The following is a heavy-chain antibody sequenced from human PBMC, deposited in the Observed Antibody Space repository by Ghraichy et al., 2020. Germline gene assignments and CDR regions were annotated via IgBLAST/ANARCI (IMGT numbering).Heavy chain of an antibody. CDR3: ARAICSGGTCYYFDY. CDR1: GFTVSSNY. V-gene: IGHV3-53*01. J-gene: IGHJ4*02. CDR2: IYAGGST. Sequence: GSLRLSCAASGFTVSSNYMSWVRQAPGKGLEWVSIIYAGGSTYYADSVRGRFTISRDNSKNTLFVQLNSLRAEDTAVYYCARAICSGGTCYYFDYWGQGTLVTVSS. D-gene: IGHD2-15*01.